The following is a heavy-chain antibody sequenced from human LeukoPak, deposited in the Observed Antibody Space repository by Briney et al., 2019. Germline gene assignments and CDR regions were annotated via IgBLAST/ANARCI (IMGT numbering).Heavy chain of an antibody. D-gene: IGHD3-10*01. V-gene: IGHV3-30*18. Sequence: PGGSLRLSCAASGFTFSSYGMHWVRQAPGKGLEGVAVISYDGSNKYYADSVKGRFTISRDNSKNTLYLQMNSLRAEDTAVYYCAKAISFMVRGGDFDYWGQGTLVTVSS. CDR2: ISYDGSNK. CDR1: GFTFSSYG. CDR3: AKAISFMVRGGDFDY. J-gene: IGHJ4*02.